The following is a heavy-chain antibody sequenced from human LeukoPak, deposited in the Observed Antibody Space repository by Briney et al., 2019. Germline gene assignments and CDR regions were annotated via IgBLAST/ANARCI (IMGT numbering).Heavy chain of an antibody. Sequence: SETLSLTCTVSGGSISSSSYYWGWIRQPPGKGLEWIGSIYYSGSTYYNPSLKSRVTISVDTSKNQFSLKLSSVTAADTAVYYCARHRAAAGTYFDYWGQGTLVTVSS. D-gene: IGHD6-13*01. CDR2: IYYSGST. J-gene: IGHJ4*02. CDR1: GGSISSSSYY. CDR3: ARHRAAAGTYFDY. V-gene: IGHV4-39*07.